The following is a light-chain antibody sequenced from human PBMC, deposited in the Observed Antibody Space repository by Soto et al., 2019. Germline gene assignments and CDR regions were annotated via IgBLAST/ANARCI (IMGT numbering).Light chain of an antibody. Sequence: DIQLTQSPSTLSASVGDRVTITCRASQSVGSWLAWFQQKPGKAPNLLIYKASSLESGVPARFSGSGSGTEFTLTISSLQPDDFATYYCQQYNGYLRTFGQGTKVEIK. CDR1: QSVGSW. CDR3: QQYNGYLRT. J-gene: IGKJ1*01. V-gene: IGKV1-5*03. CDR2: KAS.